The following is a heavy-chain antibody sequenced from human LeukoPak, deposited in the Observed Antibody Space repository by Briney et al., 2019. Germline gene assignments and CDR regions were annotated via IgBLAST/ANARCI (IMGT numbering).Heavy chain of an antibody. CDR1: GYTFTSYY. V-gene: IGHV1-46*01. J-gene: IGHJ4*02. CDR2: INPSGGST. D-gene: IGHD5-12*01. CDR3: ARGTGGYDPNY. Sequence: ASVKVSCTASGYTFTSYYMHWVRQAPGQGLEWMGIINPSGGSTRYAQKFQGRVTITRDTSASTAYMELSSLRSEDTAVYYCARGTGGYDPNYWGQGTLATVSS.